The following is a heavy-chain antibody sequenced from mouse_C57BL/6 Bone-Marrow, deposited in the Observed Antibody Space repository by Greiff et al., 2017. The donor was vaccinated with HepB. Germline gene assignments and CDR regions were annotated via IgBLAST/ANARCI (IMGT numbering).Heavy chain of an antibody. Sequence: VQLQQPGAELVKPGASVKMSCKASGYTFNRYWITWVKQRPGQGLEWIGDIYPGSGSTNYNEKFKSKATLTVDTSSSTAYMQLSSLTSEDTAVYYCARRQSYYYGEDYWGQGTTLTVSS. V-gene: IGHV1-55*01. D-gene: IGHD2-1*01. J-gene: IGHJ2*01. CDR1: GYTFNRYW. CDR2: IYPGSGST. CDR3: ARRQSYYYGEDY.